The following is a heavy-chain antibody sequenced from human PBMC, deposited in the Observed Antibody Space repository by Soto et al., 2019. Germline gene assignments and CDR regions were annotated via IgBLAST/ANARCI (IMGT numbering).Heavy chain of an antibody. CDR1: GGSISSSSYY. CDR3: ASPIAARPVSYYYYGMDV. J-gene: IGHJ6*02. CDR2: IYYSGST. Sequence: RSLTCTVSGGSISSSSYYWGRIRQPPGKGLEWIGSIYYSGSTYYNPSLKSRVTISVDTSKNQFSLKLSSVTAADTAVYYCASPIAARPVSYYYYGMDVWGQGTTVTVSS. D-gene: IGHD6-6*01. V-gene: IGHV4-39*01.